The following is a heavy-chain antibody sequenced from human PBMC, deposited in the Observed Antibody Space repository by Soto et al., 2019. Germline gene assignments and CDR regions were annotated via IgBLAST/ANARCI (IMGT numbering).Heavy chain of an antibody. CDR1: GFTFSSYA. CDR2: ISYDGSNK. D-gene: IGHD3-22*01. V-gene: IGHV3-30-3*01. CDR3: ARELTYYYDSSGYPHDAFDI. Sequence: GGSLRLSCAASGFTFSSYAMHWVRQAPGKGLEWVAVISYDGSNKYYADSVKGRFTISRDNSKNTLYLQMNSLRAEDTAVYYCARELTYYYDSSGYPHDAFDIWGQGTMVTVS. J-gene: IGHJ3*02.